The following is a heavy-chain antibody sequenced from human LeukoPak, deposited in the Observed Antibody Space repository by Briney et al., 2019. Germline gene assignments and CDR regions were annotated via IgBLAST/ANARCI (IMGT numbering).Heavy chain of an antibody. V-gene: IGHV1-8*03. CDR3: ARARGGVVVVAASKSYYYYYMDV. J-gene: IGHJ6*03. Sequence: ASVKVSCKASGYTFTSYDINWVRQATGQGLEWMGWMNPNSGNTGYAQMFQGRVTITRNTSISTAYMELSSLRSEDTAVYYCARARGGVVVVAASKSYYYYYMDVWGKGTTVTVSS. CDR2: MNPNSGNT. CDR1: GYTFTSYD. D-gene: IGHD2-15*01.